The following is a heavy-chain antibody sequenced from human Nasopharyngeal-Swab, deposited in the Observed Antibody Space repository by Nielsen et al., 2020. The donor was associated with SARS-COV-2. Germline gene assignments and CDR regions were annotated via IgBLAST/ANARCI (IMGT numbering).Heavy chain of an antibody. J-gene: IGHJ4*02. Sequence: SETLSLTCTVSGDSFSSGKDYWNWIRQTPGRGLEWIGYIDYSGSTDHNPSLKSRVTISVDTSKNQFSLKVNSVTAADTAVYYCARLGRYYDTLSGYARHFDYWGQGILVTVSS. CDR2: IDYSGST. V-gene: IGHV4-30-4*01. CDR3: ARLGRYYDTLSGYARHFDY. D-gene: IGHD3-9*01. CDR1: GDSFSSGKDY.